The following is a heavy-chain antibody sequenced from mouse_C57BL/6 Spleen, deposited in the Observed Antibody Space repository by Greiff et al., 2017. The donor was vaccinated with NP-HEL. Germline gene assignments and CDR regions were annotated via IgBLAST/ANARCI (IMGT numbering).Heavy chain of an antibody. V-gene: IGHV5-9-1*02. CDR3: TRDRGTTVVARGYFDY. CDR1: GFTFSSYA. CDR2: ISSGGDYI. Sequence: EVKLMESGEGLVKPGGSLKLSCAASGFTFSSYAMSWVRQTPETRLELVAYISSGGDYIYYADTVKGRFPISRDNARNTLYLQMSSLKSEDTAMYYCTRDRGTTVVARGYFDYRGQGTTLTVSS. D-gene: IGHD1-1*01. J-gene: IGHJ2*01.